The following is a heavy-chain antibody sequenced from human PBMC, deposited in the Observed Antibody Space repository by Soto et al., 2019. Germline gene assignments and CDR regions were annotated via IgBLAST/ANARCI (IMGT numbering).Heavy chain of an antibody. CDR2: IDPSDSYT. Sequence: GESLKISCKGFGYTSTSYWISWVRQMPGKGLEWMGRIDPSDSYTNYSPSFQDHVTISADNSIRTAYLQWSRLEASDTAIHYCARRNSGSWSFTWGQGTLVTVSS. CDR3: ARRNSGSWSFT. J-gene: IGHJ5*02. CDR1: GYTSTSYW. D-gene: IGHD6-13*01. V-gene: IGHV5-10-1*01.